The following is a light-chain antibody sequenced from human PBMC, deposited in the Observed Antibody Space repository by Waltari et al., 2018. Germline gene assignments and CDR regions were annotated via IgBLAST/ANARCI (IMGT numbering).Light chain of an antibody. J-gene: IGLJ2*01. Sequence: QSALTQPASVSGSPGQSITISCTGTSSDIGGYNYVSWYQQHPGKAPKLMIYDVSNRPSGVSNRFSGSKSGNTASLTISGLQAEDEADYYCSSYTGNIHVVFGGGTKLTVL. CDR1: SSDIGGYNY. CDR2: DVS. CDR3: SSYTGNIHVV. V-gene: IGLV2-14*03.